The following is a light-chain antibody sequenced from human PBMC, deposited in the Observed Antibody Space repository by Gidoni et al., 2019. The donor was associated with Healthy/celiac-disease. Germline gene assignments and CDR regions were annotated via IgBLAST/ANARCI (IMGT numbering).Light chain of an antibody. CDR1: QSVSSSY. CDR2: GAS. J-gene: IGKJ4*01. V-gene: IGKV3-20*01. Sequence: IVLTPSPGTLSLSPAERATLSCRASQSVSSSYLAWYQQKPGQAPRLLLHGASSRATGIPDRFSGSGSGTDCTLTISRLEPEDVAVYYCQQYGSSPKFGGGTKVEIK. CDR3: QQYGSSPK.